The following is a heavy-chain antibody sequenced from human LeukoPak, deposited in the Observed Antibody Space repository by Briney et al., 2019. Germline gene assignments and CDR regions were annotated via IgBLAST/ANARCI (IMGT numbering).Heavy chain of an antibody. V-gene: IGHV1-18*01. Sequence: ASVKVSCKASGYTFTSYGISWVRQAPGQGLEWMGWISAYNGNTNYAQKLQGRVTMTTDTSTSTAYMELRSLRSDDTAVCYCARQGSSWYDDYFDYWGQGTLVTVSS. D-gene: IGHD6-13*01. CDR3: ARQGSSWYDDYFDY. CDR2: ISAYNGNT. CDR1: GYTFTSYG. J-gene: IGHJ4*02.